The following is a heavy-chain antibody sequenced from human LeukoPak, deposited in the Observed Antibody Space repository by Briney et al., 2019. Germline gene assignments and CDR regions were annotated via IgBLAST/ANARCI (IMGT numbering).Heavy chain of an antibody. CDR2: ISAYNGNT. D-gene: IGHD1-26*01. Sequence: ASVKVSCKASGYTFTSYGIGWVRQAPGQGLEWMGWISAYNGNTNYAQKLQGRVTMTTDTSTSTAYMELRSLRSDDTAVYYCARDSPPSLVGATKGGVDYWGQGTLVTVSS. CDR1: GYTFTSYG. V-gene: IGHV1-18*01. CDR3: ARDSPPSLVGATKGGVDY. J-gene: IGHJ4*02.